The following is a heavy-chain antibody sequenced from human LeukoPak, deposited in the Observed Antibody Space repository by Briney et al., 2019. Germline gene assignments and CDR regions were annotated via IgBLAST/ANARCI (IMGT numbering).Heavy chain of an antibody. V-gene: IGHV3-30*04. CDR1: GFTFSSYT. CDR3: ATVMTLAGTFDY. CDR2: ISCDGSNK. J-gene: IGHJ4*02. Sequence: GGSLRLSCAASGFTFSSYTMHWVRQAPGKGLEWVAGISCDGSNKYYADSVKGRFTISRDNSNNTLYLHMNSLRTEDTAMYYCATVMTLAGTFDYWGQGKLVTVSS. D-gene: IGHD6-19*01.